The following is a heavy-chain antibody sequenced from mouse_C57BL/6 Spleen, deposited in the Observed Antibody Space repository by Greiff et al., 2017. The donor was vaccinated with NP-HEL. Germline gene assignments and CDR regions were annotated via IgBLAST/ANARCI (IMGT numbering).Heavy chain of an antibody. CDR3: ARGNALYAMDY. CDR2: ISSGSSTI. Sequence: EVKLMESGGGLVKPVGSLKLSCAASGFTFSDYGMHWVRQAPEKGLEWVAYISSGSSTIYYADTVKGRFTISRDNAKNTLFLQMTSLRSEDTAMYYCARGNALYAMDYWGQGTSVTVSS. CDR1: GFTFSDYG. V-gene: IGHV5-17*01. J-gene: IGHJ4*01.